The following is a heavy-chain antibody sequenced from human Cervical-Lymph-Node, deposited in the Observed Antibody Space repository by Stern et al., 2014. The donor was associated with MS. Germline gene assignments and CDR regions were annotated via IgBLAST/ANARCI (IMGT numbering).Heavy chain of an antibody. CDR1: GYTFTSYW. J-gene: IGHJ4*02. Sequence: EVQLVESGPEVKRPGESLKISCQASGYTFTSYWIGWVRQMPGKGLEWIAIIFPGGSDIRYSPSFQGQATISADKSSSPAYLQWNNLKASDTAIYYCARQRYFDYWGQGTLVTVSS. CDR2: IFPGGSDI. V-gene: IGHV5-51*01. CDR3: ARQRYFDY.